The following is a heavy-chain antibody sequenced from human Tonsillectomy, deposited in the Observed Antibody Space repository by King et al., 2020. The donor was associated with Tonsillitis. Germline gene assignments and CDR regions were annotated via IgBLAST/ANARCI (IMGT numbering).Heavy chain of an antibody. Sequence: VQLVESGGGVVQPGRSLRLSCAASGFTFSSYAMHWVRQAPGKGLEWVAVISYDGSNKYYADSVKGRFTISRDNSKNTLYLQMNSLRAEDTAVYYCARDEWYYGSGSLHYGRDVWGQGTTVTVS. CDR3: ARDEWYYGSGSLHYGRDV. D-gene: IGHD3-10*01. CDR2: ISYDGSNK. V-gene: IGHV3-30*04. CDR1: GFTFSSYA. J-gene: IGHJ6*02.